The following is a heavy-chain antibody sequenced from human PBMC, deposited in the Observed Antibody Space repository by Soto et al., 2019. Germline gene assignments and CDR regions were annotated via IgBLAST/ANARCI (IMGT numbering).Heavy chain of an antibody. D-gene: IGHD6-19*01. J-gene: IGHJ6*02. CDR2: ISYDGRNK. CDR3: VKDGSSGWPYFYDMDV. Sequence: GSLRLSCAASGFTFSSYGMHWVRQAPGKGLEWVAVISYDGRNKYYADAVKGRFTISRDNSKNTLYLQMSSLRAEDTAVYYCVKDGSSGWPYFYDMDVWGQGTTVTVSS. V-gene: IGHV3-30*18. CDR1: GFTFSSYG.